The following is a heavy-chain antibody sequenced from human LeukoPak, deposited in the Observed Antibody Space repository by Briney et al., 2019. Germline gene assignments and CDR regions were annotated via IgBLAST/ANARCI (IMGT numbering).Heavy chain of an antibody. CDR3: AKAGTQQWLLFVGVY. CDR1: GFNFSSFV. Sequence: PGGSLRLSCAGSGFNFSSFVMTWVRQAPGQGPEWVALIRYDGSNKYYADSVKGQFTISRDNSKNTLYLQMNSLRVEDTAMYYCAKAGTQQWLLFVGVYWGQGALVTVSS. J-gene: IGHJ4*02. CDR2: IRYDGSNK. V-gene: IGHV3-30*02. D-gene: IGHD6-19*01.